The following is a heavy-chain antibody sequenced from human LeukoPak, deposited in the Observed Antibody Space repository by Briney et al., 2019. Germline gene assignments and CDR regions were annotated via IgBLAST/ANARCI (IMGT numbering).Heavy chain of an antibody. CDR3: ARALEQQLIQGHWFDP. Sequence: PSETLSLTCTVSGGSISSYYWSWIRQPPGKGLEWIGYIYYSGSTNYNPSLKSRVTISVDTSKNQFSLKRSSVTAADTAVYYCARALEQQLIQGHWFDPWGQGTLVTVSS. J-gene: IGHJ5*02. CDR2: IYYSGST. CDR1: GGSISSYY. D-gene: IGHD6-13*01. V-gene: IGHV4-59*01.